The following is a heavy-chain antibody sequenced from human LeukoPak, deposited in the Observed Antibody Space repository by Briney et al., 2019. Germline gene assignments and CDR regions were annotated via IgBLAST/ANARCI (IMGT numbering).Heavy chain of an antibody. Sequence: PGGSLRLSCAASGFTFSSYWMHWVRQAPGKGLVWVSRMNTDGSRTDYADSVEGRFTISRDNAKNTLYLQMNSLGAEDTAVYSCASDFTGRDDYWGQGTLVTVSS. CDR2: MNTDGSRT. V-gene: IGHV3-74*01. J-gene: IGHJ4*02. CDR1: GFTFSSYW. D-gene: IGHD2-8*02. CDR3: ASDFTGRDDY.